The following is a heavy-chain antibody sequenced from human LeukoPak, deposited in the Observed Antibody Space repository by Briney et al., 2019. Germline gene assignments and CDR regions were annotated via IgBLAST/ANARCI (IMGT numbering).Heavy chain of an antibody. CDR2: ISYDGSNK. Sequence: PGGSLRLSCAASGFTFSSYAMHWVRQAPGKGLEWVAVISYDGSNKYYADSVKGRFTISRDNSKNTLYLQMNSLRAEDTAVYYCARGPHIDYWGQGTLVTVSS. V-gene: IGHV3-30-3*01. CDR1: GFTFSSYA. CDR3: ARGPHIDY. J-gene: IGHJ4*02.